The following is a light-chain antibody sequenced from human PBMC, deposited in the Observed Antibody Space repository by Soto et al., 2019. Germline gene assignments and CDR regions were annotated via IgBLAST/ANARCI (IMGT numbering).Light chain of an antibody. Sequence: DVQMTQSPSSLSASVGDTVTITCRASQGIAFYLAWFQQRPGKAPNLLISAASNLQSGVPSRFSGSGSGTDFTLTISSLQPEDVATYYCQKYDTAPFTFGPGTGVEVK. V-gene: IGKV1-27*01. CDR2: AAS. CDR1: QGIAFY. J-gene: IGKJ3*01. CDR3: QKYDTAPFT.